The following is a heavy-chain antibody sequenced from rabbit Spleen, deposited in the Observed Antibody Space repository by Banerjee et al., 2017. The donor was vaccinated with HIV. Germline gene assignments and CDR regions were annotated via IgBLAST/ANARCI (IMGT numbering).Heavy chain of an antibody. D-gene: IGHD1-1*01. V-gene: IGHV1S40*01. Sequence: QSLEESGGGLVQPEGSLTLTCKASGFSFSGDSYMCWLRQAPGKGLEWIACIDAGSSGFTYFASWAKGRFTCSKPSSTTVTLQMTRLTAADTATYFCARDTSSSFSSYGMDLWGQGTLVTVS. CDR1: GFSFSGDSY. CDR2: IDAGSSGFT. J-gene: IGHJ6*01. CDR3: ARDTSSSFSSYGMDL.